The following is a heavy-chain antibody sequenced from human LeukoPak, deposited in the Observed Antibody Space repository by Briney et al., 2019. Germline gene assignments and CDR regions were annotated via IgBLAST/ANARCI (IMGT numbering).Heavy chain of an antibody. J-gene: IGHJ3*02. D-gene: IGHD3-10*01. V-gene: IGHV3-7*05. CDR1: GFTFSYYW. CDR2: INQDGSEK. Sequence: GGSLRLSCAASGFTFSYYWMSWVRQAPGKGLEWVANINQDGSEKYYVDSVKGRFTISRDNAKNSLYLQVNSLRAEDTAVYYCARDDGAGGAFDIWGQGTMVTVSS. CDR3: ARDDGAGGAFDI.